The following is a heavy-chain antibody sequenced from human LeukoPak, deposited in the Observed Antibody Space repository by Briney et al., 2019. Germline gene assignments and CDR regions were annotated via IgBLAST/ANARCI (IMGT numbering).Heavy chain of an antibody. Sequence: PSETLSLTCSLSGGSVSNRSYYWGWVRQPPGKGLEWIGFAHYSGITHYNLSLKSQVSISADTSNKQFSLRLTSVTAKDTAIYFCARATARYMDVWGTGITVTVSS. CDR3: ARATARYMDV. V-gene: IGHV4-39*01. CDR2: AHYSGIT. CDR1: GGSVSNRSYY. D-gene: IGHD1-26*01. J-gene: IGHJ6*03.